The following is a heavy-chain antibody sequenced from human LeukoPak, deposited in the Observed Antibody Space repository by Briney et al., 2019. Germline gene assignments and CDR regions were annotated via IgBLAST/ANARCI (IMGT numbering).Heavy chain of an antibody. CDR3: AREFYYDSSAYYYGAFDI. V-gene: IGHV4-59*01. D-gene: IGHD3-22*01. Sequence: TSETLSHTCTVSGGSISSYFWTWIRQPPGQGLEWVGCIHYSGSTNCNPSLKSRVTISVDTSKNQFSLKLTSVTAADTAVYYCAREFYYDSSAYYYGAFDIWGQGTMVTVSS. CDR1: GGSISSYF. CDR2: IHYSGST. J-gene: IGHJ3*02.